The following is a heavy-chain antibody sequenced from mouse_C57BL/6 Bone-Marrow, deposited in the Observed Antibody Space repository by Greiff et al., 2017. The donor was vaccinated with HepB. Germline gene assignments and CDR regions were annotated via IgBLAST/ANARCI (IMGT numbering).Heavy chain of an antibody. D-gene: IGHD1-1*01. V-gene: IGHV2-5*01. CDR2: IWRGGST. Sequence: QVQLQESGPGLVQPSQSLSITCTVSGFSLTSYGVHWVRQSPGKGLEWLGVIWRGGSTDYNAAFMSRLSITKDNSNSQVFFKMNSMQADDTAIYYCAKNYYGSSYDWYFDVWGTGTTVTVSS. J-gene: IGHJ1*03. CDR1: GFSLTSYG. CDR3: AKNYYGSSYDWYFDV.